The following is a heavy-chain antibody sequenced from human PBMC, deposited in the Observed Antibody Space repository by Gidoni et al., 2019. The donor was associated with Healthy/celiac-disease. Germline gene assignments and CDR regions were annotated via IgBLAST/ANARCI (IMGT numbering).Heavy chain of an antibody. CDR1: GYTFTSYD. CDR3: ARGPVVKLAARPREAYFDY. V-gene: IGHV1-8*01. J-gene: IGHJ4*02. Sequence: QVQLVQSGAEVKKPGASVKVSCKASGYTFTSYDINWVRQATGQGLEWMGWMNPNSGNTGYAQKFQGRVTMTRNTSISTAYMELSSLRSEDTAVYYCARGPVVKLAARPREAYFDYWGQGTLVTVSS. CDR2: MNPNSGNT. D-gene: IGHD6-6*01.